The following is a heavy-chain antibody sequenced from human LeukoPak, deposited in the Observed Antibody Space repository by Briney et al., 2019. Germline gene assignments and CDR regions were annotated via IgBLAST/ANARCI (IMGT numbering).Heavy chain of an antibody. CDR2: ISSSSSTI. V-gene: IGHV3-48*01. CDR3: ARDLPDIVVVPAAMGDY. Sequence: GGSLRLSCAASGFTFSSYSMNWVRQAPGKGLEWVSYISSSSSTIYYADSVKGRFTISRDNAKNSLYLQMNSLRAEDTAVYYCARDLPDIVVVPAAMGDYWGQGTLVTVSS. CDR1: GFTFSSYS. J-gene: IGHJ4*02. D-gene: IGHD2-2*01.